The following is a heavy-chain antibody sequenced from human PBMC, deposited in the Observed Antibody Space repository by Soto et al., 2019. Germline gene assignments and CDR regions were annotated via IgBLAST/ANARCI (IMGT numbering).Heavy chain of an antibody. J-gene: IGHJ6*02. D-gene: IGHD2-2*02. V-gene: IGHV3-48*02. CDR2: ISSSSSTI. CDR1: GFTFSSYS. CDR3: ARERYCSSTSCYTLDYYYGMDV. Sequence: PVGSLRLSCAASGFTFSSYSMNWVRQSPGKGLEWVSYISSSSSTIYYADSVKGRFTISRDNAKNSLYLQMNSLRDEDTAVYYCARERYCSSTSCYTLDYYYGMDVWGQGTTVTVSS.